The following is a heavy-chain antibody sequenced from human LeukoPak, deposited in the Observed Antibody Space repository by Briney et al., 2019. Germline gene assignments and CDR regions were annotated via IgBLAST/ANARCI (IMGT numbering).Heavy chain of an antibody. D-gene: IGHD1-26*01. V-gene: IGHV4-39*07. J-gene: IGHJ4*02. CDR3: ARVEWELLDY. CDR2: IYYSGST. Sequence: SETLSLTCTVSGGSISSSSYYWGWIRQPPGTGLEWIGSIYYSGSTYYNPSLKSRVTISVDTSKNQFSLKLSSVTAADTAVYYCARVEWELLDYWGQGTLVTVSS. CDR1: GGSISSSSYY.